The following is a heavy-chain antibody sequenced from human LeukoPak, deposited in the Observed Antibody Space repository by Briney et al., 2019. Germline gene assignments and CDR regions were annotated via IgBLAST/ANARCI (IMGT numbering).Heavy chain of an antibody. J-gene: IGHJ4*02. CDR3: TRGDY. CDR2: MTPNNGNA. V-gene: IGHV1-8*01. CDR1: GYTFTNFD. Sequence: ASVKVSCKASGYTFTNFDINWVRQASGQGLEWVGWMTPNNGNAGFAQKLQGRVTLTRDTSISTAFMELSSLKSEDTAIYYCTRGDYWGQGTPVTVSS.